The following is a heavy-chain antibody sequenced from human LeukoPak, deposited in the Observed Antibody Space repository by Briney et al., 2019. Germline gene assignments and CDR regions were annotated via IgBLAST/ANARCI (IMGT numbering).Heavy chain of an antibody. CDR1: RFTFSSYE. D-gene: IGHD3-16*02. CDR3: ARMAADDYVWGSYRYFDY. CDR2: IKQDGSEK. Sequence: GGSLRLSCAASRFTFSSYEMNWVRQAPGKGLEWVANIKQDGSEKYYVDSVKGRFTISRDNAKNSLYLQMNSLRAEDTAVYYCARMAADDYVWGSYRYFDYWGQGTLVTVSS. V-gene: IGHV3-7*01. J-gene: IGHJ4*02.